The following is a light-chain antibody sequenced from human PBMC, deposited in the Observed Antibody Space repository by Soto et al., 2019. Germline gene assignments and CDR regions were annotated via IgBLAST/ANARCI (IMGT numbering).Light chain of an antibody. CDR1: SSDICGYNY. CDR2: DVS. J-gene: IGLJ1*01. V-gene: IGLV2-14*03. CDR3: SSYTSTRTLYV. Sequence: QSALTQPASVSGSPGQSITISCTGTSSDICGYNYVSWYQQLPGKVPKLIIYDVSNRPSGVSDRFSGSKSGNAASLTISGLQAEDEADYYCSSYTSTRTLYVFGTGTKLTVL.